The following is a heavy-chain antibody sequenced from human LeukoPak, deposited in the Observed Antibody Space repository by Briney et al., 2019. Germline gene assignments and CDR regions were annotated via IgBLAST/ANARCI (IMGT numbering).Heavy chain of an antibody. Sequence: PSETLFLTCSVPGGSISNSSYYWGWIPQPPVKGLEWIGGSYYSRSTYYNPYRKSRVTISVDTSKNQFSLKLSSGTAADTAVYYCARHVGNYYDSSGCFDYWGQGTLVTVSS. CDR3: ARHVGNYYDSSGCFDY. J-gene: IGHJ4*02. V-gene: IGHV4-39*01. CDR2: SYYSRST. D-gene: IGHD3-22*01. CDR1: GGSISNSSYY.